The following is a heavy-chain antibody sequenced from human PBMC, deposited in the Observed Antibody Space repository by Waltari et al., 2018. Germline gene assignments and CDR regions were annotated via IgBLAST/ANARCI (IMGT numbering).Heavy chain of an antibody. V-gene: IGHV4-59*11. D-gene: IGHD5-18*01. Sequence: QVQLQESGPGLVKPSETLSLTCTVSGGSISSHYWSWIRQPPGKGLEWIGYIYYRGSTNYNPSLKSRVTISVDTSKNQFSLKLSSVTAADTAVYYCARFPQPTGYYFDYWGQGTLVTVSS. CDR1: GGSISSHY. CDR2: IYYRGST. CDR3: ARFPQPTGYYFDY. J-gene: IGHJ4*02.